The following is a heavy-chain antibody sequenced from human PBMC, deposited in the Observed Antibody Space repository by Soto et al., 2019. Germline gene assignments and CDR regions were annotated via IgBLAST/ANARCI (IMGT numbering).Heavy chain of an antibody. CDR2: IYEGGNT. CDR1: GGSIISDGYS. V-gene: IGHV4-30-2*01. J-gene: IGHJ3*02. CDR3: VRRSPEDAFDI. Sequence: QLQLQESGSGLVKPSQTLSLTCAVSGGSIISDGYSWSWIRQPPGKGLQWIGHIYEGGNTYYTPSLESRVAISTDKSKNQFSLRLSSVTAADTAAYYCVRRSPEDAFDIWGQGTMVTVS.